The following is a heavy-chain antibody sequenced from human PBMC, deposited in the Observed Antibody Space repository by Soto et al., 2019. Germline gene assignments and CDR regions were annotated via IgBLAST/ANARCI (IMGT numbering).Heavy chain of an antibody. CDR3: AREGVAPYYYYGMDV. CDR1: GYTFTRSG. Sequence: ASVRVSCKASGYTFTRSGISWVRQAPGQGLEWMGWISTYNGDTNYAQTFQGRVTMTTDTSTSTVHMEVRSLRSDDTAVYYCAREGVAPYYYYGMDVSGHGSPVIICS. V-gene: IGHV1-18*01. CDR2: ISTYNGDT. J-gene: IGHJ6*02. D-gene: IGHD5-12*01.